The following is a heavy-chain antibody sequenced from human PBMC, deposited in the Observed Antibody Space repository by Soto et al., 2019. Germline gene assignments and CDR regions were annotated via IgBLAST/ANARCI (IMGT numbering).Heavy chain of an antibody. CDR3: ARGIVRAAAGSRFDP. V-gene: IGHV4-34*01. CDR2: INHSGST. D-gene: IGHD6-13*01. J-gene: IGHJ5*02. CDR1: GGSFSGYY. Sequence: TSETLSLTCAVYGGSFSGYYWSWIRQPPGKGLEWIGEINHSGSTNYNPSLKSRVTISVDTSKNQFSLKLSSVTAADTAVYYCARGIVRAAAGSRFDPWGQGTLVTVSS.